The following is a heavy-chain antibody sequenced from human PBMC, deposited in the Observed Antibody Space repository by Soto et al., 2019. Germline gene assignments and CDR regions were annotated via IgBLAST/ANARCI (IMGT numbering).Heavy chain of an antibody. J-gene: IGHJ6*02. CDR1: GFTFRTYG. Sequence: QVQLVESGGGVVQPGRSLRLSCVASGFTFRTYGMHWVRQAPGKGLEWVAVIWYDGSNEYYADSVKGRFTISRDNSKNPLYRQMSSLRAEDTAVYYCARGGGSSGAGHGMDVWGQGTTVTVS. CDR2: IWYDGSNE. CDR3: ARGGGSSGAGHGMDV. D-gene: IGHD3-22*01. V-gene: IGHV3-33*01.